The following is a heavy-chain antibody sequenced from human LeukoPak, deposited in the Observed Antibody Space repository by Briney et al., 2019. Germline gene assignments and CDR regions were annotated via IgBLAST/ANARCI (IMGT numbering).Heavy chain of an antibody. CDR3: ARDRDPWLLGGTDY. CDR2: INPNSGGT. V-gene: IGHV1-2*02. Sequence: PRASVTVSCKASGYTFTGYYMHWVRQAPGQGLEWTGWINPNSGGTNYAQKFQGRVTMTRDTSISTAYMELSRLRSDDTAVYYCARDRDPWLLGGTDYWGQGTLVTVSS. J-gene: IGHJ4*02. CDR1: GYTFTGYY. D-gene: IGHD3-22*01.